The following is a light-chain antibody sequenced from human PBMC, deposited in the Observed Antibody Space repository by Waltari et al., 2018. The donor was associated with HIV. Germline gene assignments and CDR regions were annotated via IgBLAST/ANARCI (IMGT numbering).Light chain of an antibody. J-gene: IGKJ4*01. CDR2: DAS. CDR1: QSVRSTF. Sequence: VLTQSPGTLSLSPGERATLSCRASQSVRSTFLAWYQQRPGQAPRLLIYDASSRATGIPDRFSGSGSGTDFTLTISRLEPEDFAVYYCQQYGSSSPTFGGGTKVEIK. V-gene: IGKV3-20*01. CDR3: QQYGSSSPT.